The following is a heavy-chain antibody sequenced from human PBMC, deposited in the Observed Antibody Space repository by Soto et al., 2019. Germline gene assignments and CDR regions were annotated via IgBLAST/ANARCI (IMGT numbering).Heavy chain of an antibody. CDR3: ARRPILYYSSGRYYFDY. V-gene: IGHV4-34*01. J-gene: IGHJ4*02. CDR1: GGSFSGYY. D-gene: IGHD6-19*01. Sequence: SETLSLTCAVYGGSFSGYYWSWIRQPPGKGLEWIGEINHSGSTNYNPSLKSRVTISVDTSKNQFSLKLSSVTAADTAVYYCARRPILYYSSGRYYFDYWGQGTLVTVSS. CDR2: INHSGST.